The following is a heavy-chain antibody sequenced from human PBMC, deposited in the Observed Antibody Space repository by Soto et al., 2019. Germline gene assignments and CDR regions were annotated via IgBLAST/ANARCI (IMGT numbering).Heavy chain of an antibody. CDR2: IYYSGST. V-gene: IGHV4-59*08. CDR3: ARHSKGLVGP. J-gene: IGHJ4*02. Sequence: PSETLSLTCTVSGGSISSYYWTWIRQPPGKGLEWIGYIYYSGSTTYNPSLKSRVTISVDTSKNQFSLKLSSVTAADTAIYYCARHSKGLVGPWGQGTLVTVSS. CDR1: GGSISSYY. D-gene: IGHD3-16*01.